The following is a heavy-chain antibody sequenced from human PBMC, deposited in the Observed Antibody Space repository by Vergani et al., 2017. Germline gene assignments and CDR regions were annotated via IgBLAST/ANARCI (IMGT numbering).Heavy chain of an antibody. J-gene: IGHJ4*02. CDR3: ARDGDSSGYSDY. Sequence: EVQLVESGGGLVKPGGSLRLSCAASGFTFSSYSMNWVRQAPGRGLEWVSSISSSSSYISYADSVKGRFTIPRGNAKNSLYLQMNSLRAEDTAVYYCARDGDSSGYSDYWGQGTLVTVSS. CDR1: GFTFSSYS. V-gene: IGHV3-21*01. CDR2: ISSSSSYI. D-gene: IGHD3-22*01.